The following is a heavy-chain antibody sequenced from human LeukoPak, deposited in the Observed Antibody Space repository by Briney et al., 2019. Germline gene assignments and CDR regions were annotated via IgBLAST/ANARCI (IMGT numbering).Heavy chain of an antibody. J-gene: IGHJ4*02. Sequence: PGGSLRLSCVASGFDFNYYDMSGVRQAPGRGVECVSSFSSKSTYIDSADSTKGRFTISRDNASTPLFLQISTLRPEETAVNYGARRGGLSSGRGIDHSGQATLVTPSS. CDR2: FSSKSTYI. CDR3: ARRGGLSSGRGIDH. V-gene: IGHV3-21*01. D-gene: IGHD3-16*01. CDR1: GFDFNYYD.